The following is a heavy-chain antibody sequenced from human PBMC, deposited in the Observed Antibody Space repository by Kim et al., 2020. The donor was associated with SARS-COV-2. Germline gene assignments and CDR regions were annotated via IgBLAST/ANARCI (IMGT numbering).Heavy chain of an antibody. Sequence: GGSLRLSCAASGFTFSSYAMNWVRQAPGKGLEWVSSVSGGGISTNYADSVKGRFTISRDNSRNTLYLQMNTLRAEDTAVYYCTKLSGANPWDYWGQGTLVTVSS. CDR3: TKLSGANPWDY. V-gene: IGHV3-23*01. CDR2: VSGGGIST. J-gene: IGHJ4*02. D-gene: IGHD7-27*01. CDR1: GFTFSSYA.